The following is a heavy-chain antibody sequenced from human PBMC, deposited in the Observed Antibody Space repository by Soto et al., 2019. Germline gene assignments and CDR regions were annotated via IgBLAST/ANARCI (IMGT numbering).Heavy chain of an antibody. CDR2: ISYDGSNK. Sequence: PGGSLRLSCAAPGFTFSSYGMHWVRQAPGKGLEWVAVISYDGSNKYYADSVKGRFTISRDNSKNTLYLQMNSLRAEDTAVYYCAKDLERRARYYYYGMDVWGQGTTVTVSS. CDR1: GFTFSSYG. CDR3: AKDLERRARYYYYGMDV. J-gene: IGHJ6*02. V-gene: IGHV3-30*18.